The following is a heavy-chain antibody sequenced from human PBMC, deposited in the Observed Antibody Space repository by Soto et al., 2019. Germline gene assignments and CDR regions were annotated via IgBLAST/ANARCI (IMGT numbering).Heavy chain of an antibody. CDR1: GGTFSSYA. Sequence: QVQLVQSGAEVKKPGSSVKVSCKASGGTFSSYAISWVRQAPGQGLEWMGGIIPIFGTANYAQKYQGRVTITADKATSTAYMELSSLRSEDTAVYYCAREVAAAGDDPTVGFDPWGKGTLVTVSS. D-gene: IGHD6-13*01. J-gene: IGHJ5*02. CDR3: AREVAAAGDDPTVGFDP. CDR2: IIPIFGTA. V-gene: IGHV1-69*06.